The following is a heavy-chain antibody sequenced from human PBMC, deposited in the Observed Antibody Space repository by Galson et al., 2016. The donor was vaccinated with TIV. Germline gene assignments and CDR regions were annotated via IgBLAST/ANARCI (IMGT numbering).Heavy chain of an antibody. CDR1: GFTFSGYA. CDR2: VTGRSRST. V-gene: IGHV3-23*01. D-gene: IGHD6-19*01. J-gene: IGHJ3*01. Sequence: SLRLSCAASGFTFSGYAMSWVRQAPGKGLEWVSVVTGRSRSTHYADSVRGRFTISRDNSRNTLSLQMNSLRVEDTAVYFCARTTPPPVSSNGSNDAFDFWGQGTIVTVSS. CDR3: ARTTPPPVSSNGSNDAFDF.